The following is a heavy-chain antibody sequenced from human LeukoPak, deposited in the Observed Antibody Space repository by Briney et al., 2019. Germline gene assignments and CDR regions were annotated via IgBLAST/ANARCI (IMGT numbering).Heavy chain of an antibody. D-gene: IGHD1-26*01. CDR3: ARGPPPLYSGSYRPLDH. CDR2: ITPVFETP. Sequence: GALVKVSCKVSGGTFSNDSITWVRQAPGQGLEWVGGITPVFETPNYAPKLQGRLTINADGSTRTVYMELTSLRSEDTAVYFCARGPPPLYSGSYRPLDHWGQGTLVTVSS. V-gene: IGHV1-69*13. CDR1: GGTFSNDS. J-gene: IGHJ4*02.